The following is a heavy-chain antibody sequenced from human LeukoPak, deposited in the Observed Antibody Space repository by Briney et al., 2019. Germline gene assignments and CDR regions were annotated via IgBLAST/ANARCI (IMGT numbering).Heavy chain of an antibody. CDR1: GGTFSSYA. CDR3: ARDSSSLFDI. CDR2: IIPILGIA. D-gene: IGHD6-13*01. Sequence: SVKVSCKASGGTFSSYAISWVRQAPGQGLEWMGRIIPILGIANYAQKFQSRVTITADKSTSTAYMELSSLRSEDTAVYYCARDSSSLFDIWGQGTMVTVSS. J-gene: IGHJ3*02. V-gene: IGHV1-69*04.